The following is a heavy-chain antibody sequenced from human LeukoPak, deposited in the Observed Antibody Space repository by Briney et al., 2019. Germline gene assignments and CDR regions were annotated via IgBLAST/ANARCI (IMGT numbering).Heavy chain of an antibody. CDR3: ARGEYYYDSSGYYRTTFDY. D-gene: IGHD3-22*01. V-gene: IGHV1-69*13. CDR2: IIPIFGTA. Sequence: ASVKVSCKASGGTFSSYAISWVRQAPGQGLEWMGGIIPIFGTANYAQKFQGRVTITADESTSTAHMELSSLRSEDTAVYYCARGEYYYDSSGYYRTTFDYWGQGTLVTVSS. J-gene: IGHJ4*02. CDR1: GGTFSSYA.